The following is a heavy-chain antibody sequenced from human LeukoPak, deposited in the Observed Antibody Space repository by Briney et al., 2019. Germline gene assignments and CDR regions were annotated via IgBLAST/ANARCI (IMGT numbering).Heavy chain of an antibody. D-gene: IGHD1-26*01. CDR2: ITSTGSST. CDR3: AKDWNSGTSEFFDY. CDR1: GFNFHNYA. Sequence: GGSLRLSCAGSGFNFHNYAMNWVRQAPGKGLEWVSTITSTGSSTFYLDSVKGRFTISRDNSRNTVYLQMNSLGAGDTAVYYCAKDWNSGTSEFFDYWGQGTLVTVSS. J-gene: IGHJ4*02. V-gene: IGHV3-23*01.